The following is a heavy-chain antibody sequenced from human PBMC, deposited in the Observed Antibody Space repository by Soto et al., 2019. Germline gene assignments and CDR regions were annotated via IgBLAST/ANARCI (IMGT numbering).Heavy chain of an antibody. CDR2: INTDGSST. V-gene: IGHV3-74*01. CDR1: GFTFSSYW. J-gene: IGHJ4*02. D-gene: IGHD2-2*01. CDR3: ARGISVVVARGPVY. Sequence: PGGSLRLSCAASGFTFSSYWMHWVRQAPGKGLMWVSRINTDGSSTSYADSVKGRFTISRDNAKNTLYLQMNSLRAEDTAVYYCARGISVVVARGPVYWGQGTLVTVSS.